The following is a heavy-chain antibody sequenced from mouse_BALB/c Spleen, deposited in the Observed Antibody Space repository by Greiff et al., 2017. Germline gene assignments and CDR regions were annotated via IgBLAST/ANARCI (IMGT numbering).Heavy chain of an antibody. Sequence: EVMLVESGGGLVKPGGSLKFSCAASGFTFSSYAMSWVRQTPEKRLEWVASISSGGSTYYPDSVKGRFTISRDNARNILYLQMSSLRSEDTAMYYCARWVTTATLYAMDYWGQGTSVTVSS. D-gene: IGHD1-2*01. CDR2: ISSGGST. CDR1: GFTFSSYA. J-gene: IGHJ4*01. CDR3: ARWVTTATLYAMDY. V-gene: IGHV5-6-5*01.